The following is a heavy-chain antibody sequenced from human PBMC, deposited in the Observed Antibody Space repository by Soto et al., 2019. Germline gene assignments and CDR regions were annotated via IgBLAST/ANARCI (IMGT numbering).Heavy chain of an antibody. CDR1: GGTFSSYA. J-gene: IGHJ6*02. V-gene: IGHV1-69*13. CDR2: IIPIFGTA. Sequence: ASVKVSCKASGGTFSSYAISWVRQAPGQGLEWMGGIIPIFGTANYAQKFQGRVTITADESTSTAYMELSSLRSEDTAVYYCARDYSNYDREDYYYGMDVWGQGTTVTVSS. CDR3: ARDYSNYDREDYYYGMDV. D-gene: IGHD4-4*01.